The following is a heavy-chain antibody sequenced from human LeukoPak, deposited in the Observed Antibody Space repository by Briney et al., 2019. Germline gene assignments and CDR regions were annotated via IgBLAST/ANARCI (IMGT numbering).Heavy chain of an antibody. Sequence: GGSLRLSCAASGFTFSSYAMGWVRQAPGKGLEWVSAISGSGGSTYYADSVKGRFTISRDNSKNTLYLQMNSLRAEDTAVYYCAKPMAVAGTLYFDYWGQGTLVTVSS. CDR2: ISGSGGST. D-gene: IGHD6-19*01. J-gene: IGHJ4*02. V-gene: IGHV3-23*01. CDR3: AKPMAVAGTLYFDY. CDR1: GFTFSSYA.